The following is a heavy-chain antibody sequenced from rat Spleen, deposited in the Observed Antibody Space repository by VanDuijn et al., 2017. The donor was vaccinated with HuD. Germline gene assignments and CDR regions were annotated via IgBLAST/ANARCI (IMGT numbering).Heavy chain of an antibody. CDR3: ARREQLRGYFDY. Sequence: EVQLVESGGGLVQPGRSMKLSCAASGFTFSNYDMAWVRQAPKKGLEWVATISYHGSSTNYRDSVKGRFTISRDNAKSTLCLQMDSLRSEDTATYYCARREQLRGYFDYWGQGVMVTVSS. J-gene: IGHJ2*01. CDR1: GFTFSNYD. CDR2: ISYHGSST. D-gene: IGHD1-10*01. V-gene: IGHV5-7*01.